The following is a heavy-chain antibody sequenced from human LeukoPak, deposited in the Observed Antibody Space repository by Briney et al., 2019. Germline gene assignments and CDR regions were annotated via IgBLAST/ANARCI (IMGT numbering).Heavy chain of an antibody. CDR2: IIPIFGTA. J-gene: IGHJ4*02. CDR1: GGTFSSYA. CDR3: ARGSRSSSWYYFGY. Sequence: VASVKVSCKASGGTFSSYAVSWVRQAPGQGLEWMGGIIPIFGTANYAQKFQGRVTITTDESTSTAYMELSSLRSEDTAVYYCARGSRSSSWYYFGYWGQGTLVTVSS. D-gene: IGHD6-13*01. V-gene: IGHV1-69*05.